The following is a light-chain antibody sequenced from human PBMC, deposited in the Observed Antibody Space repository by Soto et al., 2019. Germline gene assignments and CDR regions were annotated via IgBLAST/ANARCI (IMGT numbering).Light chain of an antibody. CDR3: QSYDSSLSAPYV. V-gene: IGLV1-40*01. CDR1: GSNIGAGYD. CDR2: DNI. J-gene: IGLJ1*01. Sequence: QSVLTRAASVSRSAGEGVTITRNGSGSNIGAGYDVHWYQLLPGTAPKLLIYDNINRPSGVPDRFSGSKSGTSASLAITGLQAEDEADYYCQSYDSSLSAPYVFGTGTKVTVL.